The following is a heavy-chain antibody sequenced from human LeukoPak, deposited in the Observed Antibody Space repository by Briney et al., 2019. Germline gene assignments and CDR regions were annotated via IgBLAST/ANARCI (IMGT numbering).Heavy chain of an antibody. Sequence: PGGSLRLSCEASGFTFSTSWMTWVRQAPGKGLEWVANIRADGGEIYYVDSVKGRFAIYRDNAKNSLYLQMDSLRVEDMVVYYCAREGNDWNDFDYGGQGTLVTVSS. CDR1: GFTFSTSW. CDR3: AREGNDWNDFDY. V-gene: IGHV3-7*01. J-gene: IGHJ4*02. CDR2: IRADGGEI. D-gene: IGHD1-1*01.